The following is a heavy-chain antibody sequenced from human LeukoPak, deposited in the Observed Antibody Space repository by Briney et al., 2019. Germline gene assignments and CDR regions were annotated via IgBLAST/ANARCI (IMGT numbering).Heavy chain of an antibody. Sequence: GGSLRLSCAASGFTFSNYGMHWVRQAPGKGLEWVAFIRYDGSNKYYADSVKGRFTISRVNSKNTLYLQMNSLRAEDTAVYYCAKPVAGETDYFDYWGQGTLVTVSS. J-gene: IGHJ4*02. CDR3: AKPVAGETDYFDY. D-gene: IGHD2-15*01. V-gene: IGHV3-30*02. CDR1: GFTFSNYG. CDR2: IRYDGSNK.